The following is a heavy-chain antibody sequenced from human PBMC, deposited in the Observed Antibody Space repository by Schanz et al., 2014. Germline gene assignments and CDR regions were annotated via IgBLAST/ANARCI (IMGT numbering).Heavy chain of an antibody. CDR2: ISYDGSHK. Sequence: QVQLVESGGGVVQPGRSLRLSCAASGFTFSNFAIHWVRQAPGKGLEWVAVISYDGSHKDYADSVKGRFTISRDNARYSLYLEMNSLRAEDTAVYYCARGRARQLVHWFDPWGQGTLVTVSS. V-gene: IGHV3-30*04. J-gene: IGHJ5*02. CDR3: ARGRARQLVHWFDP. D-gene: IGHD6-13*01. CDR1: GFTFSNFA.